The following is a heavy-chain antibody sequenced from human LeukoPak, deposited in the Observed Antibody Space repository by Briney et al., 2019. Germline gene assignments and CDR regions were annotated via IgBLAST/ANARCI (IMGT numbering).Heavy chain of an antibody. CDR1: GRSISSYY. V-gene: IGHV4-59*08. Sequence: SETLSLTCTVSGRSISSYYWSWIRQPPGKGLEWIGYIYYSGSTNYNPSLKSRVTISVDTSRNQFSLKLSSVTAADTAVYYCARGLGYDFWSGYGQLNWFDPWGQGTLVTVSS. D-gene: IGHD3-3*01. CDR3: ARGLGYDFWSGYGQLNWFDP. J-gene: IGHJ5*02. CDR2: IYYSGST.